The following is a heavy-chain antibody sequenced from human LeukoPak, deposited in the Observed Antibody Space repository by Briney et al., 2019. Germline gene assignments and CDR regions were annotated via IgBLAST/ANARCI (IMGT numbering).Heavy chain of an antibody. V-gene: IGHV4-38-2*02. CDR2: IHYSARI. D-gene: IGHD5-18*01. J-gene: IGHJ6*03. CDR1: GYSISSGYY. Sequence: SETLSLTCTVSGYSISSGYYWGWIRQPPGKGLEWIGSIHYSARIYYNPSLKSRLTISPNTSKNQFSLKLSSVTAADTAVYYCARERGRSYGSVPYYYFYMDVWGKGTTVTVSS. CDR3: ARERGRSYGSVPYYYFYMDV.